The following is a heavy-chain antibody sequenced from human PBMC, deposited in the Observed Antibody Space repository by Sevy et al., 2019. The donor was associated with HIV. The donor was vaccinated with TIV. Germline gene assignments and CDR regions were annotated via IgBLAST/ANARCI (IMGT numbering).Heavy chain of an antibody. D-gene: IGHD7-27*01. J-gene: IGHJ4*02. V-gene: IGHV1-2*02. CDR3: VRIRFQTGAFDS. CDR1: GYTFTGHY. CDR2: IDPISAGT. Sequence: PSVKVSCKASGYTFTGHYLHWVRQAPGRGLEWMGWIDPISAGTNYAQKFKGRVSMARDKSISTAYMELSRLRFDDTAMYYCVRIRFQTGAFDSWGQGTLVTVSS.